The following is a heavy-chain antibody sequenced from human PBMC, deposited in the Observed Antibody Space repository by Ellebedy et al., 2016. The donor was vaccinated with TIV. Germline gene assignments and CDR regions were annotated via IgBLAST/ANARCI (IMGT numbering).Heavy chain of an antibody. V-gene: IGHV3-66*01. CDR3: ARDPGGGGDYGDNWFDP. CDR1: GFTVSDYF. J-gene: IGHJ5*02. D-gene: IGHD3-16*01. Sequence: GESLKISCAASGFTVSDYFMTWVRQAPGKGLEWVSLIYKNGGTNYTDSVNGRFTITRDDSKNTLYLQMNSLRPEDTAVYYCARDPGGGGDYGDNWFDPWGQGTLVTVSS. CDR2: IYKNGGT.